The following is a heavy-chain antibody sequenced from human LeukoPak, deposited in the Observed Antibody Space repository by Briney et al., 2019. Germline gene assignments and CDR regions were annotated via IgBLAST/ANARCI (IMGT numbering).Heavy chain of an antibody. V-gene: IGHV3-48*01. D-gene: IGHD3-22*01. CDR2: ISSSSSNI. CDR1: GFTFSSYS. J-gene: IGHJ6*03. CDR3: ARVDYDSSGYYGTGYYYYMDV. Sequence: GGSLRLSCAASGFTFSSYSMNWVRQAPGKGLEWVSYISSSSSNIYYADSVKGRFTISRDNAKNSLYLQMNSLRAEDTAVYYCARVDYDSSGYYGTGYYYYMDVWGKGTTVTVSS.